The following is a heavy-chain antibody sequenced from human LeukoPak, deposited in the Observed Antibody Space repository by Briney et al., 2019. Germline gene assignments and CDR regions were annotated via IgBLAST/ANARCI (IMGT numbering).Heavy chain of an antibody. CDR2: IYTSGST. V-gene: IGHV4-61*02. CDR3: ARDAIVGATYFDY. D-gene: IGHD1-26*01. J-gene: IGHJ4*02. CDR1: GGSISSGSYY. Sequence: PSRTLPLTCTVSGGSISSGSYYWSWIRQPAGKGLEWIGRIYTSGSTNYNPSLKSRVTISVDTSKNQFSLKLSSVTAADTAVYYCARDAIVGATYFDYWGQGTLVTVSS.